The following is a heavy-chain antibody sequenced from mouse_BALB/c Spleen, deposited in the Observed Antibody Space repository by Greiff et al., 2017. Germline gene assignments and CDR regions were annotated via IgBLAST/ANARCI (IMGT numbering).Heavy chain of an antibody. Sequence: DVKLVESGGGLVQPGGSRKLSCAASGFTFRSFGMHWVRQAPEKGLEWVAYISSGSSTIYYADTVKGRFTISRDNPKNTMFLQMPSLRSKDTAMFYCARSPVVAPFDYWGQGTTLTVSS. CDR3: ARSPVVAPFDY. D-gene: IGHD1-1*01. CDR2: ISSGSSTI. J-gene: IGHJ2*01. V-gene: IGHV5-17*02. CDR1: GFTFRSFG.